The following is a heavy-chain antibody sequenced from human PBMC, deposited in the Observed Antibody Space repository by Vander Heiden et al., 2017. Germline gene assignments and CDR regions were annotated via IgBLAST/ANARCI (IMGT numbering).Heavy chain of an antibody. Sequence: EVQLVESGGGLVKPGRSLRLSCTASGFTFGDYAMSWFRQAPGTGLEWVVFIRSKAYGGTTEYAASVKGRCTISRDDSKSIAYLQMNSLKTEDTAVYYCTRDQGDYGDSPNFDYWGQGTLVTVSS. J-gene: IGHJ4*02. CDR2: IRSKAYGGTT. CDR1: GFTFGDYA. V-gene: IGHV3-49*05. D-gene: IGHD4-17*01. CDR3: TRDQGDYGDSPNFDY.